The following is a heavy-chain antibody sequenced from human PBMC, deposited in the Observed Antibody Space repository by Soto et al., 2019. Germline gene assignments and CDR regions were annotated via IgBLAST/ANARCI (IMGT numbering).Heavy chain of an antibody. Sequence: PGGSLRLSCTTSGFTVSSSHMSWVRQAPGKGLDWVSVIYSGGNSYYAVSVQGRFTISRDNSKNTVYLQMNSLRGEDTAIYYCARLGPYGSETYSFRYTWFAPWGQGTLVTVSS. D-gene: IGHD3-10*01. J-gene: IGHJ5*02. CDR3: ARLGPYGSETYSFRYTWFAP. CDR1: GFTVSSSH. CDR2: IYSGGNS. V-gene: IGHV3-53*01.